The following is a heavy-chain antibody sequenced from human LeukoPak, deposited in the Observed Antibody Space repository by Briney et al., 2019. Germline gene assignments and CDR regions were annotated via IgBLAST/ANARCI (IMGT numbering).Heavy chain of an antibody. Sequence: ASVKVSCKVSGYTLTELSMHWLRQAPGKGLEWMGGFDPEDGETIYAQKFQGRVTMTEDTSTDTAYMELSSLRSEDTAVYYCATPGIVATIFDYWGQGTLVTVSS. D-gene: IGHD5-12*01. CDR3: ATPGIVATIFDY. CDR1: GYTLTELS. CDR2: FDPEDGET. J-gene: IGHJ4*02. V-gene: IGHV1-24*01.